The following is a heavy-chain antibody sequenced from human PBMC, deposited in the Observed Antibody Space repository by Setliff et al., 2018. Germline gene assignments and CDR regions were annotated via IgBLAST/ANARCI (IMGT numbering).Heavy chain of an antibody. CDR1: GASTNSGDYY. CDR3: ARRYFDSGSYFYFDY. Sequence: LSLTCTVSGASTNSGDYYWSRIRQRPGKALEYIGYVDFSGKTDYNPSLKSRLTMSFDTSKNQFSLRLRSVSAADTAVYFCARRYFDSGSYFYFDYWGQGTLVTVSS. V-gene: IGHV4-30-4*08. D-gene: IGHD3-10*01. CDR2: VDFSGKT. J-gene: IGHJ4*02.